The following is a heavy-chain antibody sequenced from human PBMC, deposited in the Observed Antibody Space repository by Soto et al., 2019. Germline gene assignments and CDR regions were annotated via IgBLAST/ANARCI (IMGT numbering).Heavy chain of an antibody. J-gene: IGHJ6*02. V-gene: IGHV1-69*13. D-gene: IGHD1-20*01. CDR1: GGTFSSHA. CDR3: ARAGRVTGTTGYYYYGMDV. Sequence: ASVKVFCKASGGTFSSHAISWVRQAPGQGLEWMGGIIPIFGTANYAQKFQGRVTITADESTSTAYMELSSLRSEDTAVYYCARAGRVTGTTGYYYYGMDVWGQGTTVTVSS. CDR2: IIPIFGTA.